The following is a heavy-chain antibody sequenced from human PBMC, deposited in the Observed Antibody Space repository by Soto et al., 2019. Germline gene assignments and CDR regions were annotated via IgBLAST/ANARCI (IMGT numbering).Heavy chain of an antibody. D-gene: IGHD3-10*01. CDR1: GFTFSSYA. CDR2: ISGSGGST. CDR3: AKYLGYYGSGSYYNAPTDY. Sequence: GGSLRLSCAASGFTFSSYAMSWVRQAPGKGLEWVSAISGSGGSTYYADSVKGRFTISRDNSKNTLYLQMNSLRAEDTAVYYCAKYLGYYGSGSYYNAPTDYWGQGTLVTVSS. J-gene: IGHJ4*02. V-gene: IGHV3-23*01.